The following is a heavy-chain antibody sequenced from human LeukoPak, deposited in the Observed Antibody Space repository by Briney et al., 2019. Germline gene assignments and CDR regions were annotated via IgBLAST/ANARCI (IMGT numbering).Heavy chain of an antibody. CDR1: GFTFSTYW. CDR3: AREGYCSGGICSYDN. J-gene: IGHJ4*02. D-gene: IGHD2-15*01. CDR2: IKQDGSEK. V-gene: IGHV3-7*01. Sequence: GGSLRLSCAASGFTFSTYWMNWVRQAPGKGLEWVARIKQDGSEKYYVESVKGRFTISRDNAKKSVYLQMDSLRADDTAVYYCAREGYCSGGICSYDNWGQGTLVTVSS.